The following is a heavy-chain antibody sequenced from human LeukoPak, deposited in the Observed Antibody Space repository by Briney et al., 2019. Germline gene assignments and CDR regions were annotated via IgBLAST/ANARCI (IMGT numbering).Heavy chain of an antibody. J-gene: IGHJ6*02. D-gene: IGHD2-2*01. Sequence: PGGSLRLSCAASGFTFSDYYMSWIRQAPGKGLEWVSYISSSGNTIKYADSVKGRFTISRDNPKNSLYLQMNSLRGEDTAVYYCATLPYCSSATCYDFGMDVWGQGTTVTVSS. CDR3: ATLPYCSSATCYDFGMDV. CDR1: GFTFSDYY. V-gene: IGHV3-11*01. CDR2: ISSSGNTI.